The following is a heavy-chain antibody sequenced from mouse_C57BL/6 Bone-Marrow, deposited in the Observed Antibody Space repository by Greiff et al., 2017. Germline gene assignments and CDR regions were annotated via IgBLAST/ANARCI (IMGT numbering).Heavy chain of an antibody. V-gene: IGHV14-4*01. CDR1: GFNITDDY. CDR2: IDPENGDT. J-gene: IGHJ1*03. CDR3: TAFYGSSYLRYFDV. Sequence: VQLQQSGAELVRPGASVKLSCTASGFNITDDYMHWVKQRPEQGLEWIGWIDPENGDTEYASKFQGKATITADTSSNTAYLQLSSLTSEDTAVYYGTAFYGSSYLRYFDVWGTGTTVTVAS. D-gene: IGHD1-1*01.